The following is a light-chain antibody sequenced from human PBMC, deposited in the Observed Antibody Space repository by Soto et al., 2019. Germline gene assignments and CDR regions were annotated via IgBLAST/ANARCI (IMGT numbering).Light chain of an antibody. Sequence: QSVLTQPPSASGTPGQRVTISCAGSSFNIGSNYVYWYHQLPGTAPKLLIYSNNQRPSGVPDRFSGSKSGTSASLAISGLRSEDEADYYCAAWDDSLSGYVFGTGTKVTVL. V-gene: IGLV1-47*02. CDR3: AAWDDSLSGYV. CDR2: SNN. J-gene: IGLJ1*01. CDR1: SFNIGSNY.